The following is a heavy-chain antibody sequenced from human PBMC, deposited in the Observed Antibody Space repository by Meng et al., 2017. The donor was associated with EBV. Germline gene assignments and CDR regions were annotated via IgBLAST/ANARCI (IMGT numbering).Heavy chain of an antibody. D-gene: IGHD6-6*01. Sequence: QITLKESGPTLVKPTQTLTLTCTLSGFSCSIRGVGVGWIRQPPGKALEWLALIYWDDDKRYSPSLKSRLTITKDTSKNQVVLTMTNMDPVDAATYYCAHIIAARPFDYWGQGTLVTVSS. J-gene: IGHJ4*02. CDR1: GFSCSIRGVG. CDR3: AHIIAARPFDY. V-gene: IGHV2-5*02. CDR2: IYWDDDK.